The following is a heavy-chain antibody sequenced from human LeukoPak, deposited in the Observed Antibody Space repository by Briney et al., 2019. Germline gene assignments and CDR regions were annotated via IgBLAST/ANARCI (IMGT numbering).Heavy chain of an antibody. Sequence: GGSLRLSCAATGFIFSDYYMNWIRQAPGKGLEWISYVSSRSSGSTKYYADSVKGRFSISRDNAKNSLYLQMNSLRVEDTAVYYCARIPAWLGAFGYFYLWGRGTLLTVSS. CDR3: ARIPAWLGAFGYFYL. CDR2: VSSRSSGSTK. CDR1: GFIFSDYY. V-gene: IGHV3-11*01. D-gene: IGHD3-10*01. J-gene: IGHJ2*01.